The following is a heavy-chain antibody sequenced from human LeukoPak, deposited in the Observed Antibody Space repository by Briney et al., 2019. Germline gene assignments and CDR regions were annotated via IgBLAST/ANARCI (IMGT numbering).Heavy chain of an antibody. CDR3: ARDSAICSGGSCSNPGDY. Sequence: GGSLRLSCAASGFTLSSYSMNWVRQAPGKGLEWVSSISSSSSYIYYADSVKGRFTISRDNAKNSLYLQMNSLRAEDTAVYYCARDSAICSGGSCSNPGDYWGQGTLVTVSS. J-gene: IGHJ4*02. V-gene: IGHV3-21*01. CDR1: GFTLSSYS. CDR2: ISSSSSYI. D-gene: IGHD2-15*01.